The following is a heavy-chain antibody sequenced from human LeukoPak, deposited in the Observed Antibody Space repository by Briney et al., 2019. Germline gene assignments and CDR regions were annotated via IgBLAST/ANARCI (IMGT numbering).Heavy chain of an antibody. D-gene: IGHD3-10*01. J-gene: IGHJ6*02. Sequence: GAAVKVTCKASGYTFTSYDINLGRQATGQGLEWMGWMNPNSGNTGYAQKFQGRVTMTRNTSISTAYMELSSLRSEDTAVYYCARLYYYGSGSYYRPPEEYGMDVWGQGTTVTVSS. CDR1: GYTFTSYD. V-gene: IGHV1-8*01. CDR3: ARLYYYGSGSYYRPPEEYGMDV. CDR2: MNPNSGNT.